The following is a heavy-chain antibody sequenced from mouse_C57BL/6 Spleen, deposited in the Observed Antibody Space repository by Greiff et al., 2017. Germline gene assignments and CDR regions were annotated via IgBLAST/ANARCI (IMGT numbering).Heavy chain of an antibody. Sequence: VQLQQSGAELVRPGSSVKLSCKASGYTFTSYWMDWVQQRPGQGLEWIGNIDPSDSETHYNQKFKDKATLTVDKSSSTAYMQLSSLTSEDSAVYYCARGGYDGTMAWFDYWGQGTLVTVSA. J-gene: IGHJ3*01. CDR3: ARGGYDGTMAWFDY. D-gene: IGHD2-2*01. V-gene: IGHV1-61*01. CDR1: GYTFTSYW. CDR2: IDPSDSET.